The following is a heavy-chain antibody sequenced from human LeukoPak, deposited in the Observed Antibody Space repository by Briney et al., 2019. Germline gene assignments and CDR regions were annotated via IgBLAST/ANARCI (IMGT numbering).Heavy chain of an antibody. V-gene: IGHV1-69*06. Sequence: SLKVSCKASVGTFSNYAISWVRQAPGQGLEWMGGIIPIFGTANYAQKFQGRVTITADNSTSKAYMELSSLRSEATALYYCARDGQGGVYYGSGSYYNEGYYYYYMDVWGKGTTVTVSS. CDR1: VGTFSNYA. CDR2: IIPIFGTA. D-gene: IGHD3-10*01. J-gene: IGHJ6*03. CDR3: ARDGQGGVYYGSGSYYNEGYYYYYMDV.